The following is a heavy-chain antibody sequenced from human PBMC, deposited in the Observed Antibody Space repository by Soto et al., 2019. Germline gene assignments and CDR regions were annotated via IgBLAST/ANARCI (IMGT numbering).Heavy chain of an antibody. D-gene: IGHD5-12*01. CDR3: ARFVGYGGDDYYFDY. CDR2: ISRDGTNK. J-gene: IGHJ4*02. CDR1: GFTFSTYA. V-gene: IGHV3-30-3*01. Sequence: QVQLVESGGGVVQPGRSLRLSCAASGFTFSTYAMHWVRQAPGKGLEWVAVISRDGTNKYHADSVKGRFTISRDNSKNTMYLQMNRLRAEDTAMYYCARFVGYGGDDYYFDYWGQGTLVTVSS.